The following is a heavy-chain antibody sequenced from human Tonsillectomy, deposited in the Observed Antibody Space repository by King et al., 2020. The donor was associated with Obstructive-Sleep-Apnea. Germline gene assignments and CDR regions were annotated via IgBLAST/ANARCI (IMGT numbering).Heavy chain of an antibody. CDR2: IYYTGST. V-gene: IGHV4-59*01. D-gene: IGHD3-10*01. CDR1: DGSISRYY. CDR3: ARSESLWPHFDY. J-gene: IGHJ4*02. Sequence: VQLQESGPGLVKPSETLSLTCTVSDGSISRYYWSWIRQPPGKGLEWIGYIYYTGSTNYNPSLKSRVTISVDTSKNQFSLMLSSVTAAGTAVYYCARSESLWPHFDYWGQGTLVTVSS.